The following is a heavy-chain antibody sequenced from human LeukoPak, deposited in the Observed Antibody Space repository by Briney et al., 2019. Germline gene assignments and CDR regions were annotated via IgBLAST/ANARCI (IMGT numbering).Heavy chain of an antibody. Sequence: GGSLRLSCAASGFSFSTYAMGWVRQAPGKGLEWVSSISGTGDSTYYADSVKGRFTISRDNSKSTLYLQMNSLRVEDTAVYYCARRAYYYDSSGDYYSYYGMDVWGQGTTVTVSS. J-gene: IGHJ6*02. V-gene: IGHV3-23*01. CDR3: ARRAYYYDSSGDYYSYYGMDV. CDR2: ISGTGDST. CDR1: GFSFSTYA. D-gene: IGHD3-22*01.